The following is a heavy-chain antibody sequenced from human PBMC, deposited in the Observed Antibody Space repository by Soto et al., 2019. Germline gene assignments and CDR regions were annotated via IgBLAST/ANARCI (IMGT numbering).Heavy chain of an antibody. CDR3: VRDAGDSTRVFDY. V-gene: IGHV1-18*01. J-gene: IGHJ4*02. CDR2: ISGYNANT. CDR1: GYSFTTYG. Sequence: QVQLVQSGAEVKKPGASVKVSCKASGYSFTTYGISWVRQAPGQGLEWMGWISGYNANTNYARKFQGRVTMTTDTSTTTAYMELRSLRSDDTAVYFCVRDAGDSTRVFDYWGQGTLVTVSS. D-gene: IGHD7-27*01.